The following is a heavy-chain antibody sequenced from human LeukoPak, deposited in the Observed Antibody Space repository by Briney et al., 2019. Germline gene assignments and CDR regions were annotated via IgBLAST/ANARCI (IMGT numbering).Heavy chain of an antibody. J-gene: IGHJ5*02. Sequence: GSLRLSCAASGFTFNSYAMNWVRQAPGKGLEWVGYIYYSGSTNYNPSLKSRVTISVDTSKNQFSLKVRSVTAADTAVYYCAKMMSAYNWFDPWGQGTLVTVSS. D-gene: IGHD3-16*01. CDR2: IYYSGST. CDR3: AKMMSAYNWFDP. CDR1: GFTFNSYA. V-gene: IGHV4-59*01.